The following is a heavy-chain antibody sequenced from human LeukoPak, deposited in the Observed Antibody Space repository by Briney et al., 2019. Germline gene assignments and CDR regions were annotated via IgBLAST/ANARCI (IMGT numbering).Heavy chain of an antibody. CDR2: INPNSGGT. Sequence: GASVKVSCKASGYTFTGYYMHWVRQAPGQGLEWMGWINPNSGGTNYAQKFQGRVTMTRDTSISTAYMELSRLRSDDTAVYYCARGGAELRFLEWHDIWGQGTMVTVSS. CDR3: ARGGAELRFLEWHDI. V-gene: IGHV1-2*02. CDR1: GYTFTGYY. J-gene: IGHJ3*02. D-gene: IGHD3-3*01.